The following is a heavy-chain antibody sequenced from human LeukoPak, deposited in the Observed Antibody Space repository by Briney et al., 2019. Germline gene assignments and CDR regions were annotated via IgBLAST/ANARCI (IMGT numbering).Heavy chain of an antibody. J-gene: IGHJ6*02. V-gene: IGHV4-59*08. D-gene: IGHD3-9*01. CDR2: IYYSGSP. CDR3: ASSILTGYYYGMDV. Sequence: TSETLSLTCTVSGGSISSYYWSWIRQPPGKGLEWIGYIYYSGSPNYNPSLKSRVTISVDTSKNQFSLQLSSVTAADTAVYYCASSILTGYYYGMDVWGQGTTVTVSS. CDR1: GGSISSYY.